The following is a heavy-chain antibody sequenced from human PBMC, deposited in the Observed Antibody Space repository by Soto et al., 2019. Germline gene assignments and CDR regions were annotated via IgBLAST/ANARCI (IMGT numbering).Heavy chain of an antibody. CDR1: GGSISSSSYC. CDR3: ARLEYGYGSAYYYYYYMDV. V-gene: IGHV4-39*01. Sequence: SDTLSITFTVSGGSISSSSYCWVFMRHRPWKWLEWIGSIYYSGSTYYNPFLKSRVTISVDTSKNQFSLKLSSVTAADTAVYYCARLEYGYGSAYYYYYYMDVWGKGTTVTVSS. J-gene: IGHJ6*03. D-gene: IGHD5-12*01. CDR2: IYYSGST.